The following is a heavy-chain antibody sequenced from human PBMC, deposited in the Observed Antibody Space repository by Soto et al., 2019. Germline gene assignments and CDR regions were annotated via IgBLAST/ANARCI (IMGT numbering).Heavy chain of an antibody. CDR3: ARQIYDSDTGPNFQYYFDS. J-gene: IGHJ4*02. CDR2: IDPSDSYT. CDR1: GYSFTSYW. Sequence: HGESLKISCKGSGYSFTSYWISWVRQMPGKGLEWMGRIDPSDSYTNYSPSFQGHVTISADKSISTAYLQWSSLKASDTAMYYCARQIYDSDTGPNFQYYFDSWGQGTPVTVSS. D-gene: IGHD3-22*01. V-gene: IGHV5-10-1*01.